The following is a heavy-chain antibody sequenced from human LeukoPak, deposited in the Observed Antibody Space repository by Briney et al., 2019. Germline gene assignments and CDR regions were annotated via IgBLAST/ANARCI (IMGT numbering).Heavy chain of an antibody. CDR1: GGSISSYY. CDR2: IYTSGST. Sequence: PSETLSLTCTVSGGSISSYYWSWIRQPAGKGLEWIGRIYTSGSTNYNPSLKSRVTMSVDTSKNQFSLKLSSVTAADTAVYYGVRGYCTNGVCYFDYWGQGTLVTVSS. V-gene: IGHV4-4*07. D-gene: IGHD2-8*01. CDR3: VRGYCTNGVCYFDY. J-gene: IGHJ4*02.